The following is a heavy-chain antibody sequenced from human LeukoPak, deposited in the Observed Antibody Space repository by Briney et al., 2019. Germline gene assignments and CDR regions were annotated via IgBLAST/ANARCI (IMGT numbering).Heavy chain of an antibody. Sequence: ASVKVSCKASGYTFTSYGISWVRQAPGQGLEWMGWISTYNDNTNYAQNLQGRVTMTTDASTSTAYMELRSLRSDDTAVYYCVRDRPPGRGYYPVSPFDYWGQGTQVTVSS. D-gene: IGHD3-22*01. J-gene: IGHJ4*02. CDR2: ISTYNDNT. V-gene: IGHV1-18*01. CDR3: VRDRPPGRGYYPVSPFDY. CDR1: GYTFTSYG.